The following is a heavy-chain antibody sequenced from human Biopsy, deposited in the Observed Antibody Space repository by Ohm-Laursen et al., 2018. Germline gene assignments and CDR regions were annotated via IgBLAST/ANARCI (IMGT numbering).Heavy chain of an antibody. D-gene: IGHD2-2*01. V-gene: IGHV1-2*02. CDR3: ARGRRHCSGTCSRWYFDL. CDR1: GYTFTAFS. CDR2: INPKSGDT. Sequence: ASVKVSCNPSGYTFTAFSVHWLRQAPGQRLEWMGWINPKSGDTDYPQNFQGRVSMTRDTSISTAYMDLSRLRSDDTAVYYCARGRRHCSGTCSRWYFDLWGRGTLVTVSS. J-gene: IGHJ2*01.